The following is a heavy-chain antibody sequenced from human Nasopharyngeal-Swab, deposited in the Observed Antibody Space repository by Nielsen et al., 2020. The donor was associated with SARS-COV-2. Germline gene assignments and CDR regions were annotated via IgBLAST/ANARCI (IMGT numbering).Heavy chain of an antibody. CDR3: ARGTGYSSSPYFDY. J-gene: IGHJ4*02. Sequence: SETLSLTCAVSGGSISSGGYSWSWIRQPPGKGLEWIGYIYHSGSTYYNPSLKSRVTISVDRSKNQFSLKLSSVTAADTAVYYCARGTGYSSSPYFDYWGQGTLVTVSS. D-gene: IGHD6-13*01. CDR2: IYHSGST. V-gene: IGHV4-30-2*01. CDR1: GGSISSGGYS.